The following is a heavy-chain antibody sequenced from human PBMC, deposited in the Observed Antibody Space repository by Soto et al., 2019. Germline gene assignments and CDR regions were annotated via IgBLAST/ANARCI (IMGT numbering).Heavy chain of an antibody. V-gene: IGHV4-31*03. J-gene: IGHJ6*02. Sequence: PSETLSLTCTVSGGSISSGGYYWSWIRQHPGKGLEWIGYIYYCGSTYYNPSLKSRVTISVDTSKNQFSLKLSSVTAADTAVYYCARALYYYDSSGSITPYYYGMDVWGQGTTVTVSS. CDR3: ARALYYYDSSGSITPYYYGMDV. D-gene: IGHD3-22*01. CDR1: GGSISSGGYY. CDR2: IYYCGST.